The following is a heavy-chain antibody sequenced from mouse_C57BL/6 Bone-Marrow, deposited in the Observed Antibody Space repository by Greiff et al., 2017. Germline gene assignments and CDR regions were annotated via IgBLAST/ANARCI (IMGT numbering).Heavy chain of an antibody. D-gene: IGHD1-1*01. CDR2: IDPEDGDT. J-gene: IGHJ1*03. CDR1: GFNIKDYY. CDR3: TIIYYYGSSPYWYFDV. V-gene: IGHV14-1*01. Sequence: VQLQQSGAELVRPGASVKLSCTASGFNIKDYYMHWVKQRPEQGLEWIGRIDPEDGDTEYAPKFQGKATMTADTSSNPAYLQLSSLTSEDTAVYYCTIIYYYGSSPYWYFDVWGTGTTVTVSS.